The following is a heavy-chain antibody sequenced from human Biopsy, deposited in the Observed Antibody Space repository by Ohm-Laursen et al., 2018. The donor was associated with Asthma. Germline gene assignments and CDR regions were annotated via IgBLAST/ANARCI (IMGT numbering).Heavy chain of an antibody. D-gene: IGHD1-1*01. CDR1: GFTVSTNG. Sequence: SLRLSCAASGFTVSTNGMSWVRQAPGKGLEWVAVISYDGSTKYYADSVKGRFTISRDNSKNMLYLQMNSLRAEDTAVYYCARDLGTTRMDVWGQGTTVTVSS. CDR2: ISYDGSTK. J-gene: IGHJ6*02. CDR3: ARDLGTTRMDV. V-gene: IGHV3-30*03.